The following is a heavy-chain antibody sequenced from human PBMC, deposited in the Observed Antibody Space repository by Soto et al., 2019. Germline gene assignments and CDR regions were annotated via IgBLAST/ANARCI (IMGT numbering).Heavy chain of an antibody. J-gene: IGHJ4*02. Sequence: EVQLLESGGNLVQPGGSLRLSCAASGFSLKNYAMTWVRQAPGKGLEWVSGITGSGDKTYDADSVKGRFIISRDNSENTLYLQMNSRRAEDTALYYCARDCSSSSCSVWRYWGQGTQVTVSS. D-gene: IGHD2-2*01. CDR2: ITGSGDKT. V-gene: IGHV3-23*01. CDR1: GFSLKNYA. CDR3: ARDCSSSSCSVWRY.